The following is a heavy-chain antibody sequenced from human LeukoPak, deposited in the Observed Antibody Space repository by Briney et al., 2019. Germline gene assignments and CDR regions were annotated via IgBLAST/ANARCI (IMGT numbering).Heavy chain of an antibody. J-gene: IGHJ4*02. CDR3: ARDLGYQLLY. Sequence: PSGTLSLTCAVSGVSITYSNWWSWVRQPPGKGLEWIGEIHDDGGFHCNAVLKGRVAMSMDRSQNQFSLRLSSVTAADTAVYYCARDLGYQLLYWGQGIQVAVSS. CDR1: GVSITYSNW. D-gene: IGHD2-2*01. CDR2: IHDDGGF. V-gene: IGHV4-4*02.